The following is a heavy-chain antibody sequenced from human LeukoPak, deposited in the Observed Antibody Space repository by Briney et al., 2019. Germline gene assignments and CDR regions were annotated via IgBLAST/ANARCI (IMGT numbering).Heavy chain of an antibody. D-gene: IGHD6-13*01. CDR3: ARDYSRWHGDFDV. V-gene: IGHV3-48*02. CDR1: GFSISNYG. Sequence: PGGSLRLSCAGSGFSISNYGMNWVRQAPGKWREWLSYIRSDSSTKYYADSMEGPCTISRDNAQNSLYLKMNSLRDEDSGVYFCARDYSRWHGDFDVWGQGTMVTVSS. J-gene: IGHJ3*01. CDR2: IRSDSSTK.